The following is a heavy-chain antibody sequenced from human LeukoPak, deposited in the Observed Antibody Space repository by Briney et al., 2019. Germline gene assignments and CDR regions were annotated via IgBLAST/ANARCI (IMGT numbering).Heavy chain of an antibody. CDR3: ARLRGEAGTHLSYDY. J-gene: IGHJ4*02. V-gene: IGHV3-66*04. CDR1: GVTVSSNY. Sequence: GGSLRLSCAASGVTVSSNYMTWVRQAPGKGLEWVSVIYSGGSSFYADSVKGRFTISRDNSKNTLCLQMNSLRVEDTAVYYCARLRGEAGTHLSYDYWGQGALVTVSS. D-gene: IGHD1-1*01. CDR2: IYSGGSS.